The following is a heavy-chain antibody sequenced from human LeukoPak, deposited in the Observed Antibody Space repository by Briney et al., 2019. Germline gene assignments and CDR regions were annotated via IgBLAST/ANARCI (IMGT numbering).Heavy chain of an antibody. Sequence: SETLSLTCTVSGGSISSYYWSWIRQPPGKGLEWIGYIYYSGSTNYNPSLKSRVTISVDTSKNQFSLELSSVTAADTAVYYCAREYEGSHYFDYWGQGTLVTVSS. CDR1: GGSISSYY. J-gene: IGHJ4*02. CDR2: IYYSGST. V-gene: IGHV4-59*12. CDR3: AREYEGSHYFDY. D-gene: IGHD2-15*01.